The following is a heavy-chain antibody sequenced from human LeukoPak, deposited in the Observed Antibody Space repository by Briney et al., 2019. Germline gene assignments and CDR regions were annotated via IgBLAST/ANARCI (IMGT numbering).Heavy chain of an antibody. CDR2: INPGEGNT. V-gene: IGHV1-46*01. J-gene: IGHJ4*01. Sequence: GASVKVSCKASGSTFTSYYLHWMRQAPGQGLEWMGIINPGEGNTNYAQKFQGRVTMTRDTSTNTVYMELSSLRSEDTAVYYCASGGDTTCYYLGSRFDFWGHGTLVTVSS. CDR1: GSTFTSYY. D-gene: IGHD1-26*01. CDR3: ASGGDTTCYYLGSRFDF.